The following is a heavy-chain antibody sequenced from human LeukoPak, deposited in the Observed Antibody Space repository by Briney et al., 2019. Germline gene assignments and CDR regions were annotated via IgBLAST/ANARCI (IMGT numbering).Heavy chain of an antibody. CDR2: ISRDGENQ. CDR3: AKDLGSRDGYNYFDY. D-gene: IGHD5-12*01. CDR1: GFTFSRYA. Sequence: GGSLRLSCAASGFTFSRYAMHWVRQAPGKGLEWVAVISRDGENQNYADSVKGRFTISRDNSKNTLYLQMNSLRAEDTAVYYCAKDLGSRDGYNYFDYWGQGTLVTVSS. V-gene: IGHV3-30*04. J-gene: IGHJ4*02.